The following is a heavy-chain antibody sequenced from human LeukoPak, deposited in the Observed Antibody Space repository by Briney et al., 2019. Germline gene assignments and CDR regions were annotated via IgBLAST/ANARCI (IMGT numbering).Heavy chain of an antibody. CDR3: ARSFAQIRRGYDSSGYYPGD. D-gene: IGHD3-22*01. CDR2: IYYSGST. J-gene: IGHJ4*02. V-gene: IGHV4-59*08. CDR1: GDSISSYY. Sequence: PSETLSLTCTVSGDSISSYYWSWIRQPPGKGLEWIGYIYYSGSTNYNPSLKSRVTISVDTSKNQFSLKLSSVTAADTAVYYCARSFAQIRRGYDSSGYYPGDWGQGTLVTVSS.